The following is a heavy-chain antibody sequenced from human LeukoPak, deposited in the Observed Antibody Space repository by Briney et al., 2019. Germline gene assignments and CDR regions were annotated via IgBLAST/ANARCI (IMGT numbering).Heavy chain of an antibody. V-gene: IGHV3-30-3*01. J-gene: IGHJ4*02. CDR2: ISYDGSNK. Sequence: GGSLRLSCAASGFTFSSYAMHWVRQAPGKGLEWVAVISYDGSNKYYADSVKGRFTISRDNSKNTLYLQMNSLRAEDTAVYYCASDRGYSLNAFDYWGQGTLVTVSS. CDR3: ASDRGYSLNAFDY. CDR1: GFTFSSYA. D-gene: IGHD5-18*01.